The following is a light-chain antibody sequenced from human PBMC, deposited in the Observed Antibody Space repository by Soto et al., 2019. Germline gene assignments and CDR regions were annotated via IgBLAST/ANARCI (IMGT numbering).Light chain of an antibody. CDR2: WAS. J-gene: IGKJ5*01. Sequence: DIVMTQSPDSLSVSLGESATINFKSSQILLFNYNNKNYLAWYQQKPGQPPKLLIYWASTRESGVPERFGGSGSGTGFTLTISSLQAEDVAVYYCQQYYSTPITFGQGTRLEIK. CDR1: QILLFNYNNKNY. V-gene: IGKV4-1*01. CDR3: QQYYSTPIT.